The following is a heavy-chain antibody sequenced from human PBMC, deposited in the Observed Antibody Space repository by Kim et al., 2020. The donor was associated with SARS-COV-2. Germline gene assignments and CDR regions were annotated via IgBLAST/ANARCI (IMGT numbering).Heavy chain of an antibody. D-gene: IGHD3-16*01. V-gene: IGHV3-21*01. CDR3: ARFGERGRYGGDNWFDP. J-gene: IGHJ5*02. CDR2: ISSSSSYI. CDR1: GFTFSSYS. Sequence: GGSLRLSCAASGFTFSSYSMNWVRQAPGKGLEWVSSISSSSSYIYYADSVKGRFTISRDNAKNSLYLQMNSLKAEDTAVYYCARFGERGRYGGDNWFDPWGQGTLVTVSS.